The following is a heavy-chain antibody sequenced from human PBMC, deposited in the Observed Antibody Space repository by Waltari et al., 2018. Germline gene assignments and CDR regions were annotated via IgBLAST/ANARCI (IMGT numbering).Heavy chain of an antibody. V-gene: IGHV3-23*01. J-gene: IGHJ6*01. CDR3: VQDLDSSSHWYGLDV. CDR2: IISISDNA. Sequence: EEQLLESAGGLVQSGGSMTLSCAGFGFDFRCFRMRWVRQDPGNGLEWFSSIISISDNAYYADSVKGRFTVSRDNSKSTLWLQMYSLKSDDTAVYFCVQDLDSSSHWYGLDVWGRGTTVIVSS. D-gene: IGHD6-19*01. CDR1: GFDFRCFR.